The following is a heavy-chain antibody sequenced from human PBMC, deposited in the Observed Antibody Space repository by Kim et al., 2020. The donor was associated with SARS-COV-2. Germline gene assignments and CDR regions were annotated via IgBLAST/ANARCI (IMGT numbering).Heavy chain of an antibody. D-gene: IGHD5-18*01. J-gene: IGHJ4*02. CDR3: ARDGRGRRGYSYGAFDY. V-gene: IGHV1-69*01. Sequence: QGRVTITADESTSTAYMELSSLRSEDTAVYYCARDGRGRRGYSYGAFDYWGQGTLVTVSS.